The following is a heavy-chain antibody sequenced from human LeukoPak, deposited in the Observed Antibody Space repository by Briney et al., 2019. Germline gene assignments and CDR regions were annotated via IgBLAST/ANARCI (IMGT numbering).Heavy chain of an antibody. V-gene: IGHV4-59*01. CDR2: IYYSGST. D-gene: IGHD5-24*01. CDR1: GGSISSYY. J-gene: IGHJ4*02. CDR3: ARGYDGDGYNHPFDY. Sequence: PSETLSLTCTVSGGSISSYYWSWIRQPPGKGLEWIGYIYYSGSTNYNPSLKSRVTISVDTSKNQFSLKLSSVTAADTAVYYCARGYDGDGYNHPFDYWGQGTLVTVSS.